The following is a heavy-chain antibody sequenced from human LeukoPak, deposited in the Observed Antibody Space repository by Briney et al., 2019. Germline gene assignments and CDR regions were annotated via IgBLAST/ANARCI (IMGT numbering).Heavy chain of an antibody. J-gene: IGHJ6*02. CDR3: ARVKWFGELSRYYYYYGMDV. V-gene: IGHV4-59*01. D-gene: IGHD3-10*01. Sequence: SETLSLPCTVTGGSISSYYWSWIRQPPGKGLEWIGYIYYSGSTNYNPSLKSRVTISVDTSKNQFSLKLSSVTAADTAVYYCARVKWFGELSRYYYYYGMDVWGQGTTVTVSS. CDR2: IYYSGST. CDR1: GGSISSYY.